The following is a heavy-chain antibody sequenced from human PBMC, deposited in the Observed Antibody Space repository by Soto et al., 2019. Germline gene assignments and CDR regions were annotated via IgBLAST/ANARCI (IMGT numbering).Heavy chain of an antibody. CDR1: GFTFDDYA. CDR3: AKDMGGGIDY. V-gene: IGHV3-43D*04. CDR2: ISWDGGST. J-gene: IGHJ4*02. Sequence: GGSLRLSCAASGFTFDDYAMHWVRQAPGKGLEWVSLISWDGGSTYYADSVKGRFTISRDNSKNPLYLQMNSLRAEDTALYYCAKDMGGGIDYWGQGTLVTVSS. D-gene: IGHD2-15*01.